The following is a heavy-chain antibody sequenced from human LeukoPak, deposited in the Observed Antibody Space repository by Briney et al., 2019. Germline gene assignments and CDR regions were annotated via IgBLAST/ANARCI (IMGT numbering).Heavy chain of an antibody. CDR2: ISSSGSTI. V-gene: IGHV3-48*04. J-gene: IGHJ5*02. Sequence: PGGSLRLSCAASGFTFSSYNMNWVRQAPGKGLEWVSYISSSGSTIYYADSVKGRFTISRDNAKNSLYLQMNSLRVEDTAVCYCARSAGTWFDPWGQGTLVTVSS. CDR3: ARSAGTWFDP. CDR1: GFTFSSYN. D-gene: IGHD1-1*01.